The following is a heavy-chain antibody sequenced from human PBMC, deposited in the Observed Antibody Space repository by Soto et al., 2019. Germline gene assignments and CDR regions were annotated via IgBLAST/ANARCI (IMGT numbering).Heavy chain of an antibody. CDR1: GFTFSSYE. CDR2: ISSSGSTI. D-gene: IGHD7-27*01. Sequence: ESGGGLVQPGGSLRLSCAASGFTFSSYEMNWVRQAPGKGLEWVSYISSSGSTIYYADSVKGRFTISRDNAKNSLYLQMNSLRAEDTAVYYCASLGNNGGAVDYWGQGTLVTVSS. V-gene: IGHV3-48*03. CDR3: ASLGNNGGAVDY. J-gene: IGHJ4*02.